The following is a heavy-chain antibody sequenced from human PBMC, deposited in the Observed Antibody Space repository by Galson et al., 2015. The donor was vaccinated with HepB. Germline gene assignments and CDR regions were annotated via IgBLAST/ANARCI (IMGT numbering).Heavy chain of an antibody. Sequence: SVKVSCKASGYTFTTYPIHWVRQAPGQRLEWMGWINTGNGNTKYSQKFQGRVTITRDTSASTAYVELSSLRSEDTAAHYCASVASGWYDYYGLDVWGQGTTVTVSS. CDR2: INTGNGNT. D-gene: IGHD6-19*01. V-gene: IGHV1-3*04. CDR3: ASVASGWYDYYGLDV. J-gene: IGHJ6*02. CDR1: GYTFTTYP.